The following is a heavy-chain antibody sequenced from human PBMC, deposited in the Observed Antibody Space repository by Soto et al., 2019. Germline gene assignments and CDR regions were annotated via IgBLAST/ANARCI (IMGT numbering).Heavy chain of an antibody. J-gene: IGHJ5*02. CDR2: ISYDGSNK. Sequence: HPGGSLRLSCAASGFTFSSYAMHWVRQAPGKGLEWVAVISYDGSNKYYADSVKGRFTISRDNSKNTLYLQMNSLRAEDTAVYYCAREAQIVVVDNWFDPWGQGTLVTVSS. V-gene: IGHV3-30-3*01. CDR3: AREAQIVVVDNWFDP. D-gene: IGHD3-22*01. CDR1: GFTFSSYA.